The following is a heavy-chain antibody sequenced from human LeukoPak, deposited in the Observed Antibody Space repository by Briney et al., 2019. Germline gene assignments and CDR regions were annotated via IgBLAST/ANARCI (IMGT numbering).Heavy chain of an antibody. CDR2: ISGSGGST. V-gene: IGHV3-23*01. CDR3: ARWVATGGWFDP. CDR1: GFTFSSYA. D-gene: IGHD4-11*01. J-gene: IGHJ5*02. Sequence: GGSLRLSCAASGFTFSSYAMSWVRQAPGKGLEWVSAISGSGGSTYYADSVKGRFTISRDNSKNTLYLQTNSLRVEDTAVYYCARWVATGGWFDPWGQGTLVTVSS.